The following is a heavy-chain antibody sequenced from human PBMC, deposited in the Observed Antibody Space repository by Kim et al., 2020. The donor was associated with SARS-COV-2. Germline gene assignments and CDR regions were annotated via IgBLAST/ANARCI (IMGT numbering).Heavy chain of an antibody. CDR3: ARARITMIVVVTYFDY. J-gene: IGHJ4*02. D-gene: IGHD3-22*01. CDR1: GGSISSGGYY. Sequence: SETLSLTCTVSGGSISSGGYYWSWIRQHPGKGLEWIGYIYYSGSTYYNPSLKSRVTITVDTSKNQFSLKLSSVTVADTAVYYCARARITMIVVVTYFDYWGQGTLVTVSS. CDR2: IYYSGST. V-gene: IGHV4-31*03.